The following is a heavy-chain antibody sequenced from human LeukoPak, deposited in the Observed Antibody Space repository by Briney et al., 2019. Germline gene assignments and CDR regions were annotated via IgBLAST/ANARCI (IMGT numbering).Heavy chain of an antibody. J-gene: IGHJ6*03. CDR3: ARVDRYHYYLDV. CDR2: IMPLFNTA. V-gene: IGHV1-69*05. CDR1: GGTFSSYS. Sequence: ASVKVSYKASGGTFSSYSITWGRQAPGQGLEWMGGIMPLFNTANYAQQFQGRVTITTDKSTSTAYMELSSLRFEDTAMYYCARVDRYHYYLDVWGKGTTVTVSS.